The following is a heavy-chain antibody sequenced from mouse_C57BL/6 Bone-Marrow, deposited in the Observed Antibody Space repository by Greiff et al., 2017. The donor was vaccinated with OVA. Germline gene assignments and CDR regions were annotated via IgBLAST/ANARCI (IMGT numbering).Heavy chain of an antibody. J-gene: IGHJ1*03. CDR3: SYSNFSYWYFDV. V-gene: IGHV14-4*01. D-gene: IGHD2-5*01. Sequence: VQLQQSGAELVRPGASVKLSCSASGFQIKDDYMHRVKQRPEQGLEWIGWIDPENGDTEYASKVQGKATITADTSSNTAYLQLSSLTSEDTAVYYCSYSNFSYWYFDVWGTGTTVTVSS. CDR1: GFQIKDDY. CDR2: IDPENGDT.